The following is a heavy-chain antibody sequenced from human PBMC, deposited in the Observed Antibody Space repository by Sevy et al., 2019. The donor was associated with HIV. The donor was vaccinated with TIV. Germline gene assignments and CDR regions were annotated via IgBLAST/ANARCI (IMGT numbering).Heavy chain of an antibody. Sequence: GGSLRLSCAASGFTFSKYSMSWVRQPPGKGLEWVSTLSFGCGEINYEDTVKGRFTISIDNSKSSVYLQMNNLRPEDTAVYYCAREGCTKPHDYWGQGTLVTVSS. D-gene: IGHD2-8*01. CDR2: LSFGCGEI. J-gene: IGHJ4*02. V-gene: IGHV3-23*01. CDR3: AREGCTKPHDY. CDR1: GFTFSKYS.